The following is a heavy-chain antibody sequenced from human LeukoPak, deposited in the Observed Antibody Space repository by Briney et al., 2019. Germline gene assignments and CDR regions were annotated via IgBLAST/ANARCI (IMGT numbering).Heavy chain of an antibody. CDR3: ARNTQYYDSSGYYEEIYAFDI. CDR2: INSNSADT. J-gene: IGHJ3*02. CDR1: GYTFSGYY. V-gene: IGHV1-2*02. Sequence: ASVKVSCKASGYTFSGYYMHWVRQAPGQGLEWMGWINSNSADTNYAQNFQGRVTMTRDTSISTAYMELSRLRSDDTAVYYCARNTQYYDSSGYYEEIYAFDIWGQGTMVTVSS. D-gene: IGHD3-22*01.